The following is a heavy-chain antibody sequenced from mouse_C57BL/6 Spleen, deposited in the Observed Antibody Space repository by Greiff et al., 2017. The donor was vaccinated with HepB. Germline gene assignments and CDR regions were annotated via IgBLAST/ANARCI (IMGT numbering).Heavy chain of an antibody. D-gene: IGHD1-1*01. Sequence: VQLKESGGGLVKPGGSLKLSCAASGFTFSDYGMHWVRQAPEKGLEWVAYISSGSSTIYYADTVKGRFTISRDNAKNTLFLQMTSLRSEDTAMYYCARIYYYGTSAYWGQGTLVTVSA. V-gene: IGHV5-17*01. CDR3: ARIYYYGTSAY. CDR2: ISSGSSTI. J-gene: IGHJ3*01. CDR1: GFTFSDYG.